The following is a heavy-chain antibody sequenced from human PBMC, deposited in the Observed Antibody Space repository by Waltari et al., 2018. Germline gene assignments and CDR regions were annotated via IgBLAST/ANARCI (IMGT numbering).Heavy chain of an antibody. V-gene: IGHV4-34*01. CDR3: ARGWAVAGTGYYFDY. CDR2: INHSGST. Sequence: QVQLQQWGAGLLKPSETLSLTCAVYGGSFSGYYWSWIRQPPGKGLEWIGEINHSGSTTHNPSLRGRVTISVDTAKNQFSLKLSSVTAADTAVYYCARGWAVAGTGYYFDYWGQETLVTVSS. D-gene: IGHD6-19*01. CDR1: GGSFSGYY. J-gene: IGHJ4*02.